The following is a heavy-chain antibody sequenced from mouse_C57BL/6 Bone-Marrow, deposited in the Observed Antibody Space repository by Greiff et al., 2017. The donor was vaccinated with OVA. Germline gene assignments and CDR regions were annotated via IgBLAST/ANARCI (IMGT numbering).Heavy chain of an antibody. Sequence: VQLQQSGAELVRPGSSVKLSCKASGYTFTSYWMHWVKQRPIQGLEWIGNLDPSDSETHYNQKFKDKATLTVAKSSNTAYMQLSSLTSECSAVYYCASPHYYGGSYVARDYWGQGTSVTVTS. CDR1: GYTFTSYW. CDR2: LDPSDSET. D-gene: IGHD1-1*01. V-gene: IGHV1-52*01. CDR3: ASPHYYGGSYVARDY. J-gene: IGHJ4*01.